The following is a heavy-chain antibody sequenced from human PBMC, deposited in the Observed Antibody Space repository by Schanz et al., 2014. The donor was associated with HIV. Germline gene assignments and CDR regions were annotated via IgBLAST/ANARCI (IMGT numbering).Heavy chain of an antibody. CDR2: ISWNSGSI. D-gene: IGHD5-18*01. Sequence: EVQLVESGGDLVQPGRSLRLSCAASGFTFDDYAMHWVRQAPGKGLEWVSGISWNSGSIGYGDSVKGRFTISRDNAKNSLYLQMNSLRFADTAVYYCVRGDTVFEYWGQGTLVTVS. CDR3: VRGDTVFEY. V-gene: IGHV3-9*01. J-gene: IGHJ4*02. CDR1: GFTFDDYA.